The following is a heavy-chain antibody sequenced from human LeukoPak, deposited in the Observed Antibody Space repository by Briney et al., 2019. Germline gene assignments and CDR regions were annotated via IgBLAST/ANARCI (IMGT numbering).Heavy chain of an antibody. V-gene: IGHV3-23*01. CDR3: AKGSF. Sequence: PSETLSLTCTVSGGSISSYYWSWVRQAPGKGLEWVSGISESGGSTYYADSVKGRFTSSRDNSKNTLYLQMNNLRAEDTAAYYCAKGSFWGQGTLVTVSS. D-gene: IGHD3-10*01. CDR1: GGSISSYY. J-gene: IGHJ4*02. CDR2: ISESGGST.